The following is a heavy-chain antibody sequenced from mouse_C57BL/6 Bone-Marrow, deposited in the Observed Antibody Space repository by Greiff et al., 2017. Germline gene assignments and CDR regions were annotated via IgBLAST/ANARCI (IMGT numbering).Heavy chain of an antibody. D-gene: IGHD2-12*01. Sequence: LVESGAELASPGASVKLSCTASGYTFTSYGISWVKQSPGQGLEWIGEIYPRSGNTYYNEKFKGKATLTADKSSSTAYMELRSLTSEDYAGDFCARLPGYFDVWGTGTTVTVSS. V-gene: IGHV1-81*01. CDR2: IYPRSGNT. CDR3: ARLPGYFDV. J-gene: IGHJ1*03. CDR1: GYTFTSYG.